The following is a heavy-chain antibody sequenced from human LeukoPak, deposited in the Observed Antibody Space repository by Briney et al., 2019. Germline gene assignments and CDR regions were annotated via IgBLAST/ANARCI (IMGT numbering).Heavy chain of an antibody. CDR1: GYTFTSYA. D-gene: IGHD3-10*01. CDR2: INTNTGNP. CDR3: ARAGSPLLAGSYYAVGMDV. Sequence: ASVKVSCKASGYTFTSYAMNWVRQAPGQGLEWMGWINTNTGNPTYAQGFTGRFVFSLDTSVSTAYLQISSLKAEDTAVYYCARAGSPLLAGSYYAVGMDVWGQGTTVTVSS. J-gene: IGHJ6*02. V-gene: IGHV7-4-1*02.